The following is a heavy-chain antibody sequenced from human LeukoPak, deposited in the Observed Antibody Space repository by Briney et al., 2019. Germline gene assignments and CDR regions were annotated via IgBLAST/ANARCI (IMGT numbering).Heavy chain of an antibody. V-gene: IGHV3-21*01. D-gene: IGHD3-16*01. CDR1: GFTFSSYA. CDR3: ARESRWGELLCDY. CDR2: ISSSSSYI. Sequence: GGSLRLSCAASGFTFSSYAMSWVRQAPGKGLEWVSSISSSSSYIYYADSVKGRFTISRDNAKNSLYLQMNSLRAEDTAVYYCARESRWGELLCDYWGQGTLVTVSS. J-gene: IGHJ4*02.